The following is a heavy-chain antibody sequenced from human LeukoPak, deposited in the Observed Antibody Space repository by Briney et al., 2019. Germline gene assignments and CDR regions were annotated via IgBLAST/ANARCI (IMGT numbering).Heavy chain of an antibody. V-gene: IGHV1-2*02. D-gene: IGHD1-7*01. J-gene: IGHJ4*02. Sequence: ASVKVSCKASGYTFTGYYMHWVRQAPGQGLEWMGWINPNSGGTNYAQKFQGRVTMTRDTSISTAYMELSRLRSDDTAVYYCARDRGGLELSGYWGQGTLVTVSS. CDR3: ARDRGGLELSGY. CDR2: INPNSGGT. CDR1: GYTFTGYY.